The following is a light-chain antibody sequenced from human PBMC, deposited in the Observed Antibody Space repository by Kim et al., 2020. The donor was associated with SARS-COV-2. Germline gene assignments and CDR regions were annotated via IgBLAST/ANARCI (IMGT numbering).Light chain of an antibody. CDR3: QVWDSSSDHPV. V-gene: IGLV3-21*04. CDR1: NMGRKS. J-gene: IGLJ3*02. CDR2: YDS. Sequence: SYELTQPPSVSVAPGKTARITCGGNNMGRKSVHWYQQKPGQAPVLVIYYDSDRPSGIPERFSGSNSGNTATLTISRVEAGDEADYYCQVWDSSSDHPVFGGGTQLTVL.